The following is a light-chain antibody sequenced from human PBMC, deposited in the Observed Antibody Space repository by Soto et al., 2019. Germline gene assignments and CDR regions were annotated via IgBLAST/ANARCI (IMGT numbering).Light chain of an antibody. J-gene: IGLJ3*02. Sequence: QSALTQPASVSGSPGQSITISCTGTSSDVGGYNYVSWYQQHPGTAPKLMIFDVSNRPSGISNRFSGSKSGNTASLTISGRQTEDEADYYCSSYTRDTSYVLFGGGTKVTVL. CDR2: DVS. CDR1: SSDVGGYNY. CDR3: SSYTRDTSYVL. V-gene: IGLV2-14*01.